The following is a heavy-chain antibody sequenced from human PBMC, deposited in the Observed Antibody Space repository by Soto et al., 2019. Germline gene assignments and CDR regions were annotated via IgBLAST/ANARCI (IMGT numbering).Heavy chain of an antibody. V-gene: IGHV1-18*01. Sequence: QVQLVQSGADVKKPGASVKLSCKASGYTFINHNINWVRQAPGQGPEWLGRISPSTGKTDYPQKFQGRVSMTTDTSTSTAYMELRSLTSDDTAVYYCVRDQTKWLTDAYDFWGEGTMVPVSS. CDR1: GYTFINHN. D-gene: IGHD2-8*01. J-gene: IGHJ3*01. CDR2: ISPSTGKT. CDR3: VRDQTKWLTDAYDF.